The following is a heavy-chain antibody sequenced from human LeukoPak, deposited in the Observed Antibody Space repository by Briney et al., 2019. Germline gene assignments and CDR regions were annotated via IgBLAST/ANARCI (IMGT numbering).Heavy chain of an antibody. CDR3: ARQTAMGRSGDY. J-gene: IGHJ4*02. V-gene: IGHV5-51*01. CDR1: GYSFTSYW. Sequence: GESLKISCKASGYSFTSYWIGWVRHMPGKGLEWMGIIDPSDSDTRYTPSFQGQVTISADRSPSTAYLQWYSLEASDTAMYYCARQTAMGRSGDYWGQGTLVTVSS. CDR2: IDPSDSDT. D-gene: IGHD5-18*01.